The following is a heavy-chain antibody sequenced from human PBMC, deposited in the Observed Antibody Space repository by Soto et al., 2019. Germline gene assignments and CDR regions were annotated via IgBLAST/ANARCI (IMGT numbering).Heavy chain of an antibody. Sequence: SETLSLTCSVSGGSISSVRHHWAWIRQPPGEGLELIGTISYSGSTFYNPSLKSRVTITEDTSKNRFSLRLSSVTAADTDVYFCSGDRSTWVWGDXWGQGTLVTVSX. CDR2: ISYSGST. CDR1: GGSISSVRHH. CDR3: SGDRSTWVWGDX. J-gene: IGHJ4*02. D-gene: IGHD7-27*01. V-gene: IGHV4-39*01.